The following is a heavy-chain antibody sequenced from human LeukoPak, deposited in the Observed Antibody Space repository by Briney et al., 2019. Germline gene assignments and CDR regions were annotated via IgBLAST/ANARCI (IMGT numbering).Heavy chain of an antibody. Sequence: SVKVSYKASGGTFSSYAISWVRQAPGQGLEWMGGIIPIFGTANYAQKFQGRVTITTDESTSTAYMELSSLRSEDTAVYYCARLCGGECPDDYWGQGTLVTVSS. CDR2: IIPIFGTA. V-gene: IGHV1-69*05. CDR3: ARLCGGECPDDY. J-gene: IGHJ4*02. CDR1: GGTFSSYA. D-gene: IGHD2-21*01.